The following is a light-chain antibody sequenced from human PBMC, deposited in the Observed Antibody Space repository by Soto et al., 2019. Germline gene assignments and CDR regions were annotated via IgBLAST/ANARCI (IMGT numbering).Light chain of an antibody. CDR1: ESISSSY. Sequence: EIVLTQSPGTLSLSPGERATLSCRASESISSSYLAWYQQKPGQAPRLLLYGASSRATGIPDRFSGSGSGTDFTLTISRLEPEDFAVYYCQQYATSRTFGQGTMVDIK. CDR3: QQYATSRT. V-gene: IGKV3-20*01. J-gene: IGKJ1*01. CDR2: GAS.